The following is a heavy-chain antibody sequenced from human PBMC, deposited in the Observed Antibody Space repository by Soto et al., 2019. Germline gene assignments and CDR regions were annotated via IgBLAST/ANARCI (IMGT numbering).Heavy chain of an antibody. Sequence: SETLSLTCTVSGSSINSSGYYWGWIRQPPGKGLEWIGSMFYGVSTYYNPSLKSRVTVSVDTSKNQFSLNLRSVTAADTAVYYCARLPSRHLVDYCGQGTLVTVYS. CDR2: MFYGVST. D-gene: IGHD3-3*02. CDR3: ARLPSRHLVDY. CDR1: GSSINSSGYY. J-gene: IGHJ4*02. V-gene: IGHV4-39*01.